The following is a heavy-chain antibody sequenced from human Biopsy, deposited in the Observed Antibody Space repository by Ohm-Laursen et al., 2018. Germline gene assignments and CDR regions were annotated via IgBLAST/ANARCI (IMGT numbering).Heavy chain of an antibody. CDR1: GFDFSTYP. CDR2: LSSSSSFI. Sequence: SLRLSCAASGFDFSTYPMNWVRLAPGKGLEWVSSLSSSSSFIYYADSVKGRFTISRHKAKNSLFLQMDSLRAEDTAVYYCARQKGFYGDPYFYGMDVWDQGTTVTASS. V-gene: IGHV3-21*01. D-gene: IGHD4-17*01. J-gene: IGHJ6*02. CDR3: ARQKGFYGDPYFYGMDV.